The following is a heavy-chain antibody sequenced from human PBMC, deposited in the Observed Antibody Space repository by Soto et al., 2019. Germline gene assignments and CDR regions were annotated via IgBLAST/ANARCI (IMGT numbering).Heavy chain of an antibody. CDR3: ARDRHNNFFDP. CDR2: IYYSGST. D-gene: IGHD6-6*01. Sequence: QLQLQESGPGLVKPSQTLSLTCTVSGASRSSVGYYWPWFRHSQGKGLEWIGYIYYSGSTYYNPSLESRVAISLDTSRSQFSLTLHSVTAADTAIYYCARDRHNNFFDPWGQGTLLTVSS. CDR1: GASRSSVGYY. V-gene: IGHV4-31*03. J-gene: IGHJ5*02.